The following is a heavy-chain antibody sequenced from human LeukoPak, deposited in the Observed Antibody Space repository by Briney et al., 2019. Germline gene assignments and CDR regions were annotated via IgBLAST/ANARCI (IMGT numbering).Heavy chain of an antibody. CDR3: ARDRDDILTGYPWFDP. Sequence: TGGSLRLSCAASGFTFSTYAMHWVRQAPGKGLEWVAFISYDGTNKYCADSVKGRFTISRDNSKNSLYLQMNSLRDEDTAVYYCARDRDDILTGYPWFDPWGQGTLVTVSS. V-gene: IGHV3-30-3*01. CDR1: GFTFSTYA. J-gene: IGHJ5*02. CDR2: ISYDGTNK. D-gene: IGHD3-9*01.